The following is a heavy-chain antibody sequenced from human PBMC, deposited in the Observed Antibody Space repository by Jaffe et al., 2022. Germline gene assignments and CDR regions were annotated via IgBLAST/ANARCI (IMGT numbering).Heavy chain of an antibody. Sequence: QVQLVESGGGVVQPGGSLRLSCAASGFTFSSYGMHWVRQAPGKGLEWVAFIRYDGSNKYYADSVKGRFTISRDNSKNTLYLQMNSLRAEDTAVYYCAKDRHYGSGSYYDEDYFDYWGQGTLVTVSS. J-gene: IGHJ4*02. CDR2: IRYDGSNK. D-gene: IGHD3-10*01. CDR3: AKDRHYGSGSYYDEDYFDY. V-gene: IGHV3-30*02. CDR1: GFTFSSYG.